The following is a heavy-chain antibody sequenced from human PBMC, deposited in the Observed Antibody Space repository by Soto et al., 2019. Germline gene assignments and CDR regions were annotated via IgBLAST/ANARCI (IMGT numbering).Heavy chain of an antibody. CDR2: INPDNGNT. Sequence: QVQLVQSGAEVKKPGASVKISCKASGYTFTRYTMNWVRQAPGQRLEWMGWINPDNGNTKSSQKFQDRVIITRDTSASTAYMDLSSLGSEDTDVYYCARGIAPGQFEPWGQGTLVTVSS. D-gene: IGHD2-15*01. J-gene: IGHJ5*02. CDR1: GYTFTRYT. CDR3: ARGIAPGQFEP. V-gene: IGHV1-3*01.